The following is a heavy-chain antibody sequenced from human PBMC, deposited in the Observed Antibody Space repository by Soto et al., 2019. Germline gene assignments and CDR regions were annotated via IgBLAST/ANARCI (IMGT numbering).Heavy chain of an antibody. J-gene: IGHJ3*02. CDR3: ARDQFNVLMVYAKHTSRDAFDI. Sequence: LSCASCGFNLSSYMMDGIRQAPRKWLEWISSISSSSSYIYYADSVKGRFTICRDNAKNSLYLQMKSLRAEDTAVYYCARDQFNVLMVYAKHTSRDAFDIWGQGTMVTGSS. V-gene: IGHV3-21*01. D-gene: IGHD2-8*01. CDR2: ISSSSSYI. CDR1: GFNLSSYM.